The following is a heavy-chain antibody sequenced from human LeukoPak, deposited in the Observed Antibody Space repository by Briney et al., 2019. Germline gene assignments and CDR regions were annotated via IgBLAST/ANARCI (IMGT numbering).Heavy chain of an antibody. D-gene: IGHD2-2*01. CDR3: AKDGPSRPYDY. V-gene: IGHV3-74*01. J-gene: IGHJ4*02. CDR1: GFTFSDYW. CDR2: INADEDRA. Sequence: GGSLRLSCAASGFTFSDYWMHWVRQAPGKGLVWVSHINADEDRAAYADSVKGRFTSSRDNSKNTLYLQMSSLRAEDTAVYYCAKDGPSRPYDYWGQGTLVTVSS.